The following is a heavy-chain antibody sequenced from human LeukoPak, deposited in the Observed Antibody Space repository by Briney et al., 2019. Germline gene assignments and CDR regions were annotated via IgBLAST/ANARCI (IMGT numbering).Heavy chain of an antibody. D-gene: IGHD4-17*01. V-gene: IGHV3-48*03. Sequence: GGSLRLSCAASGFTFSSYEMNWVRQAPGKGLEWVSYISSSGSTICYADSVKGRFTISRDNAKNSLYLQMNSLRAEDTAVYYCARVSPNTVTTLQYFDYWGQGTLVTVSS. CDR1: GFTFSSYE. J-gene: IGHJ4*02. CDR3: ARVSPNTVTTLQYFDY. CDR2: ISSSGSTI.